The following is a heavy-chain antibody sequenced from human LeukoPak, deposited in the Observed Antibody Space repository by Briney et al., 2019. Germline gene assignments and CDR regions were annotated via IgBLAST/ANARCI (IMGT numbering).Heavy chain of an antibody. J-gene: IGHJ4*02. D-gene: IGHD2-2*01. CDR1: GFTFSDFG. V-gene: IGHV3-30*01. CDR2: ISNGGTE. Sequence: GGSLRLSCAASGFTFSDFGMNWVRQAPGKGLEWVASISNGGTEFYADSVKGRFAISRDTSTNTLSLQMNSLRAEDTAVYFCARRTGDTRFCSRFSCFLPDYWGQGTLVTVS. CDR3: ARRTGDTRFCSRFSCFLPDY.